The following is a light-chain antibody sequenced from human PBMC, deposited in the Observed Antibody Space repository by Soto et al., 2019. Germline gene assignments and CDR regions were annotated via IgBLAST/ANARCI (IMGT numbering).Light chain of an antibody. V-gene: IGLV2-14*01. CDR2: EVN. Sequence: QSALTQPASVSGSPGQSITISCTGTSSDVGVYDFVSWYQQHPDKAPKYLIYEVNNRPSGVSNRFSGSKSGNTASLTISGLQAEDEADYYCSSYTTGSTYVFGTGTKVTVL. J-gene: IGLJ1*01. CDR3: SSYTTGSTYV. CDR1: SSDVGVYDF.